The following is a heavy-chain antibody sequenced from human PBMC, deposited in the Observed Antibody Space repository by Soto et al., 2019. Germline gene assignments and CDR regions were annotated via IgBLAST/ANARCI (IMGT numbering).Heavy chain of an antibody. CDR1: GFTFSSYA. CDR3: AKGDYYYGMDV. CDR2: ISGTGGTT. Sequence: EVQLLESGGGLVQPGGSLRLSCAASGFTFSSYAMSWVRQAPGKGLEWVSDISGTGGTTYYADSVKGRFTISRDNSKHTLSLQMNSLRADDTALYYCAKGDYYYGMDVWGQGTTVTAS. V-gene: IGHV3-23*01. J-gene: IGHJ6*02.